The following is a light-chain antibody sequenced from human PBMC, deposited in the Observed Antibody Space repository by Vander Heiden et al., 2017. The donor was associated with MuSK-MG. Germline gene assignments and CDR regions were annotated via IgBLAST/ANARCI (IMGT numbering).Light chain of an antibody. V-gene: IGLV2-14*01. CDR2: DVS. CDR3: SSYTGSSTPVV. Sequence: QSALTQPASVSGSPGQSITISCTGTSSDVGGYNYVSWYQQHPGQAPTLMIYDVSNRPSGVSNRFSGAKSCNTASLTISGVQAEDEDDYYCSSYTGSSTPVVFGGGTKLTVL. CDR1: SSDVGGYNY. J-gene: IGLJ3*02.